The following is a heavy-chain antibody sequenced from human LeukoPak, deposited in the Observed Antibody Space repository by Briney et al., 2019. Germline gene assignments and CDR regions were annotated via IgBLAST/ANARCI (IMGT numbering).Heavy chain of an antibody. V-gene: IGHV4-34*01. D-gene: IGHD2-21*02. J-gene: IGHJ6*02. CDR1: GGSFSGYY. CDR3: ARVLLFSSYYYYGMDV. Sequence: SETLSLTCAVYGGSFSGYYWSWIRQPPGKGLEWIGEINHSGSTNYNPSLKSRVTISVDTSKNQFSLKLSSVTAADTAVYYCARVLLFSSYYYYGMDVWGQGTTVTVSS. CDR2: INHSGST.